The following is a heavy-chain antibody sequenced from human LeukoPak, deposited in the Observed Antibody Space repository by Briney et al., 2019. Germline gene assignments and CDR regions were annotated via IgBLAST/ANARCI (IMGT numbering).Heavy chain of an antibody. CDR2: INHSGST. V-gene: IGHV4-34*01. Sequence: SETLSLTCAVYDGSFSGYYWSWIRQPPGKGLEWIGEINHSGSTNYNPSLKSRVTISVDTSKNQFSLKLSSVTAADTAVYYCARRPGSGSPKTQNWFDPWGQGTLVTVSS. CDR1: DGSFSGYY. J-gene: IGHJ5*02. D-gene: IGHD3-10*01. CDR3: ARRPGSGSPKTQNWFDP.